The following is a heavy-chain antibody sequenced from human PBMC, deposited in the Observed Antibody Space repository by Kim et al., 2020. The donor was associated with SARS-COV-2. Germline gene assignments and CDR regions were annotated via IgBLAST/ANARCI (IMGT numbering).Heavy chain of an antibody. CDR2: INPNSGGT. CDR3: ARGEYSYGYYYYGMDV. D-gene: IGHD5-18*01. V-gene: IGHV1-2*04. J-gene: IGHJ6*02. CDR1: GYTFTGYY. Sequence: ASVKVSCKASGYTFTGYYMHWVRQAPGQGLEWMGWINPNSGGTNYAQKFQGWVTMTRDTSISTAYMELSRLRSDDTAVYYCARGEYSYGYYYYGMDVWGQGTTVTVSS.